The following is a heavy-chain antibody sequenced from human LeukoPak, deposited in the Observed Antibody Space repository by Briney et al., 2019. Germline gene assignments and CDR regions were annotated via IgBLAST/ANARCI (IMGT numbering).Heavy chain of an antibody. CDR2: ISGSGGGT. V-gene: IGHV3-23*01. J-gene: IGHJ4*02. CDR3: ATYSTSTAFDY. CDR1: GFTFSSYA. D-gene: IGHD6-6*01. Sequence: PGGSLRLSCAASGFTFSSYAMSWVRQAPGKGLEWVSAISGSGGGTYYADSVKGRFTISRDNAKNSLFLQMNSLRAEDTAVYYCATYSTSTAFDYWGQGTLVTVSS.